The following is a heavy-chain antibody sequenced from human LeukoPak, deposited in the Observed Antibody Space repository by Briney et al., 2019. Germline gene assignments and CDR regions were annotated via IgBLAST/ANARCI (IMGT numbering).Heavy chain of an antibody. CDR2: INPIGGST. D-gene: IGHD5-24*01. CDR1: GYTLTGYY. V-gene: IGHV1-46*01. Sequence: ASVKGSCKASGYTLTGYYMHWVRQAPGQGLEWRGIINPIGGSTSYAQKFQGRVTITRDMSTSTVYMELSSLRSEDTAVYYYARDYHGYNLDWGQGTLVTVSS. J-gene: IGHJ4*02. CDR3: ARDYHGYNLD.